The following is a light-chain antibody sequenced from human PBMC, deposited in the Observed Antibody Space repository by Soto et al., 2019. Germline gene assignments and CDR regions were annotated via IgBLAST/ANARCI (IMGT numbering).Light chain of an antibody. CDR3: QQRSNWPWT. Sequence: EIVLTQSPATLSLSPGERATLSCWASQSVSSYLAWYQHKPGQAPRLLIYDASNRATGIPARFSGSGSGTDFTLTISSLEPEDFAVYYSQQRSNWPWTFGQGTKVEIK. V-gene: IGKV3-11*01. CDR2: DAS. CDR1: QSVSSY. J-gene: IGKJ1*01.